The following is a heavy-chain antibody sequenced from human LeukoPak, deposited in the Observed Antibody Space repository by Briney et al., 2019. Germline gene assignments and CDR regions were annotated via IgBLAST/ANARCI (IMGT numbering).Heavy chain of an antibody. CDR2: ILPIFGTT. CDR1: GGTFSTSI. J-gene: IGHJ4*02. V-gene: IGHV1-69*13. Sequence: SVKVSCKASGGTFSTSIITWVRQAPGQGLEWMGEILPIFGTTNYAQKFQGRVTITADESTTTTYMELSSLRSEDTAFYYCARGRRGAQPRILTYWGQGTQVTVSS. D-gene: IGHD3-10*01. CDR3: ARGRRGAQPRILTY.